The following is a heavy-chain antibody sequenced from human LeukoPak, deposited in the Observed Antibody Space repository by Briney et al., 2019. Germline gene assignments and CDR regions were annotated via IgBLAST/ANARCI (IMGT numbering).Heavy chain of an antibody. CDR2: IIPIFGTA. CDR3: ARGHKRDPYSGSNY. J-gene: IGHJ4*02. CDR1: GGTFSSYA. D-gene: IGHD1-26*01. Sequence: SVKVSCKASGGTFSSYAISWVRQAPGQGLEWMGGIIPIFGTANYAQKFQGRVTMTRNTSISTAYMELSSLRSEDTAVYYCARGHKRDPYSGSNYWGQGTLVTVSP. V-gene: IGHV1-69*05.